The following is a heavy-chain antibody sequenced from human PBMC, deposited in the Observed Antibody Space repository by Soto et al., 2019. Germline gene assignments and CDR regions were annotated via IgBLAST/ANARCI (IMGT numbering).Heavy chain of an antibody. CDR1: GGTISSSSYY. Sequence: SETLSLTCTVSGGTISSSSYYWGWLRQPPGKRLQWIGSIDYSGSTYYNPSLTSRVTISVDTSKNQFSLKLSSVTAADTAVYYCARPINFGTAHRVKFDPWGQGTLVTVSS. CDR2: IDYSGST. J-gene: IGHJ5*02. D-gene: IGHD3-10*01. CDR3: ARPINFGTAHRVKFDP. V-gene: IGHV4-39*01.